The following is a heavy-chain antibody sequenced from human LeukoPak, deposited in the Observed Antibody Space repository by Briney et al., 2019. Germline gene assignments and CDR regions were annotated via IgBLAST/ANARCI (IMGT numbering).Heavy chain of an antibody. D-gene: IGHD2-2*02. V-gene: IGHV4-39*07. CDR3: ARFGLVVPAAIRYYYGMDV. CDR2: IYYSGST. Sequence: SETLSLTCTVSGGSISSSSYHWGWIRQPPGKGLEWIGSIYYSGSTYYNPSLKSRVTISVDTSKNQFSLKLSSVTAADTAVYYCARFGLVVPAAIRYYYGMDVWGQGTTVTVSS. J-gene: IGHJ6*02. CDR1: GGSISSSSYH.